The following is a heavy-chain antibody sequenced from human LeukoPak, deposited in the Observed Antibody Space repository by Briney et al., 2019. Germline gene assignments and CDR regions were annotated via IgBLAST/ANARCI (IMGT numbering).Heavy chain of an antibody. J-gene: IGHJ4*02. V-gene: IGHV3-74*01. CDR3: ARDITLTRGGRSDY. CDR2: INSDGETT. CDR1: GFTFSNYW. D-gene: IGHD3-10*01. Sequence: GGSLRLSCAASGFTFSNYWMYWVRQAPGKGLVWVSRINSDGETTNYADSVKGRFTISRDNAKNTLYLQMNSLRAEDTAVYYCARDITLTRGGRSDYWGQGTLVTVSA.